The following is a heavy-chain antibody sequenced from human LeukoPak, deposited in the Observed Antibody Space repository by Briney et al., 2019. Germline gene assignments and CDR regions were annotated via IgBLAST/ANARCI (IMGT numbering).Heavy chain of an antibody. CDR1: GFPLSTCS. CDR3: TRGGGAFCGSDCHRNFDF. V-gene: IGHV3-48*01. D-gene: IGHD2-21*02. CDR2: ISSSSSTI. J-gene: IGHJ4*02. Sequence: GGSLRLSCAASGFPLSTCSMNWVRQAPGKGLEWVSYISSSSSTIYNADFVKGRFTISRDNSKNTLDLQMNSLGAEDTAVYYCTRGGGAFCGSDCHRNFDFWGQGTLVTVSS.